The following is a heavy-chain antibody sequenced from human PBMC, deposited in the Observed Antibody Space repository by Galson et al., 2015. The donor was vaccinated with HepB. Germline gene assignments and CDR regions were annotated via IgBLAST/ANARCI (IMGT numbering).Heavy chain of an antibody. D-gene: IGHD6-13*01. CDR1: GDSVSSNSAA. CDR2: TYYRSKWYN. V-gene: IGHV6-1*01. J-gene: IGHJ4*02. CDR3: AREAPMAAAAPFFDY. Sequence: CAISGDSVSSNSAAWNWIRQSPSRGLEWLGRTYYRSKWYNDYAVSVKSRITINPDTSKNQFSLQLNSVTPEDTAVYYCAREAPMAAAAPFFDYWGQGTLVTVSS.